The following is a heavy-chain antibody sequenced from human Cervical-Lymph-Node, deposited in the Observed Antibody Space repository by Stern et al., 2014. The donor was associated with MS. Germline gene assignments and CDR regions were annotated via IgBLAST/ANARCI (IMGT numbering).Heavy chain of an antibody. CDR2: ISWNSGSI. D-gene: IGHD2-21*02. CDR1: GFTFDDYA. CDR3: AKSGAYCGGDCYSGIAFDI. Sequence: EVQLVESGGGLVQPGRSLRLSCAASGFTFDDYAMHWVRQAPGKGLEWVSGISWNSGSIGYADSVKGRFTISRDNAKNSLYLQMNSLRAEDTALYYCAKSGAYCGGDCYSGIAFDIWGQGTMVTVSS. J-gene: IGHJ3*02. V-gene: IGHV3-9*01.